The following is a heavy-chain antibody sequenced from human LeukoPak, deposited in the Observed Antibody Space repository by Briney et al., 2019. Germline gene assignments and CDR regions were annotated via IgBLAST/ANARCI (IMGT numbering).Heavy chain of an antibody. CDR1: TCTVYA. CDR2: IIPIFGTA. CDR3: ARARTGYCSSTSCSNWFDP. D-gene: IGHD2-2*01. V-gene: IGHV1-69*01. Sequence: TCTVYAISWVRQAPGQGLEWMGGIIPIFGTANYAQKFQGRVTITADESTSTAYMELSSLRSEDTAVYYCARARTGYCSSTSCSNWFDPWGQGTLVTVSS. J-gene: IGHJ5*02.